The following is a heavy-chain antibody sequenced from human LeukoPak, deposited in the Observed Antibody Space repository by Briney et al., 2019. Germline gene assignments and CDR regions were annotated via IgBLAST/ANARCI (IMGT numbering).Heavy chain of an antibody. J-gene: IGHJ3*02. Sequence: ASVKVSCKASGYTFTNYGMSWVRQAPGQGLEWMGWISAYNGNKKYAQKVQGRVTMTTDTSTSTAYMEMRSLRSDDTAVYYCARDYDPDMYYYDSSGYSGNAFDIWGQGTMVTVSS. CDR2: ISAYNGNK. V-gene: IGHV1-18*01. D-gene: IGHD3-22*01. CDR1: GYTFTNYG. CDR3: ARDYDPDMYYYDSSGYSGNAFDI.